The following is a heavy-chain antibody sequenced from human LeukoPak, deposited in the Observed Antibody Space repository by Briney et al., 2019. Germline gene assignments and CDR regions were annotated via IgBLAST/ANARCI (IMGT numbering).Heavy chain of an antibody. Sequence: PSETLSLTCAVYGGSFSGYYWSWIRQPPGKGLEWIGEINHSGSTNYNPSLKSRVTISVDTSKNQFSLKLSSVTAADTAVYYCARGTVFGYDRFDPWGQGTLVTVSS. CDR3: ARGTVFGYDRFDP. CDR1: GGSFSGYY. D-gene: IGHD3-22*01. J-gene: IGHJ5*02. V-gene: IGHV4-34*01. CDR2: INHSGST.